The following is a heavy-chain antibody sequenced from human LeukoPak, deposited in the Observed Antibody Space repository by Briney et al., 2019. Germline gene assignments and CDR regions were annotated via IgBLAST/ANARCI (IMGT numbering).Heavy chain of an antibody. CDR3: ARVMGYYYYMDV. CDR1: GYSISSDYY. D-gene: IGHD3-16*01. J-gene: IGHJ6*03. Sequence: SETLSLTCAVSGYSISSDYYWAWIRQPPGKGLEWIGNIYHSGSTYYNPSLNSRVTISVDTSKNQFSLRLSSVTAADTAVFYCARVMGYYYYMDVWGTGTTVTVSS. V-gene: IGHV4-38-2*01. CDR2: IYHSGST.